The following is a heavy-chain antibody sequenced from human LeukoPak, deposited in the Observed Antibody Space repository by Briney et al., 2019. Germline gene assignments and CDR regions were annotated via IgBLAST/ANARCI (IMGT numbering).Heavy chain of an antibody. V-gene: IGHV4-34*01. CDR2: INHSGST. D-gene: IGHD3-16*02. Sequence: PSETLSLTCAVYGGSFSGYYWSWIRQPPGKGLEWIGEINHSGSTNYNPSLKSRVTISVDTSKNQFSLKLSSVTAADTAVYYCARGRGDYVWGSYRKFDYWGQGTLVTVSS. J-gene: IGHJ4*02. CDR3: ARGRGDYVWGSYRKFDY. CDR1: GGSFSGYY.